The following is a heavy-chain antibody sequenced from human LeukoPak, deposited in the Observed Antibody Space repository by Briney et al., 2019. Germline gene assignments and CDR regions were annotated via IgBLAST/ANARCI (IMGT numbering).Heavy chain of an antibody. CDR1: GYTFTSYD. CDR3: ARGLGVRYCSSTSCYRALRYYYYMDV. CDR2: MNPNSGNT. D-gene: IGHD2-2*01. J-gene: IGHJ6*03. V-gene: IGHV1-8*01. Sequence: ASVKVSCKASGYTFTSYDINWVRQATGQGLEWMGWMNPNSGNTGYAQKFQGRVTMTRNTSISTAYMELSSLRSEDTAVYYCARGLGVRYCSSTSCYRALRYYYYMDVWGKGTTVTVSS.